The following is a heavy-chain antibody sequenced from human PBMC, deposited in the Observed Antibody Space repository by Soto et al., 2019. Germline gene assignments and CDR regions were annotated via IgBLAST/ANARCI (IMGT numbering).Heavy chain of an antibody. D-gene: IGHD6-19*01. V-gene: IGHV3-48*02. CDR2: ITSDTKTI. CDR1: GFKFSIYS. J-gene: IGHJ4*02. CDR3: ARSVEGHFDY. Sequence: EVQLVESGGALVQPGGSLRLSCVASGFKFSIYSMYWVRQAPGKGLEWSAYITSDTKTIKYADSVKGRFTISRDNAKNSVYLQMNSLSDEDTAVYYCARSVEGHFDYWGQGTVVTVSS.